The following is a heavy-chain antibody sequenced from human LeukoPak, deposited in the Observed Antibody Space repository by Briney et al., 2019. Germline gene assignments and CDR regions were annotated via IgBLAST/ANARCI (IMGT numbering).Heavy chain of an antibody. J-gene: IGHJ4*02. CDR1: GYTFTGYY. CDR3: APGETAYYFDY. D-gene: IGHD1-14*01. Sequence: ASVKVSCKASGYTFTGYYMHWVRQAPGQGLEWMGWINPNSRGTNYAQKFQGRVTMTRDTSISTAYMELSRLRSDDTAMHYCAPGETAYYFDYWGQGTLVTVSS. V-gene: IGHV1-2*02. CDR2: INPNSRGT.